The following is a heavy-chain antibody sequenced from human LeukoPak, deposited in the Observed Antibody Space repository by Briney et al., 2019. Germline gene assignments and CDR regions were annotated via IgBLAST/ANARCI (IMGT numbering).Heavy chain of an antibody. J-gene: IGHJ5*01. Sequence: XVGCVYYSGTTNYNPSLESRVTISVDMSKNQFSLKLSSVTAADTAVYYCARGGASSKWLDSWGQGTLVTVSS. D-gene: IGHD2-2*01. CDR3: ARGGASSKWLDS. V-gene: IGHV4-59*09. CDR2: VYYSGTT.